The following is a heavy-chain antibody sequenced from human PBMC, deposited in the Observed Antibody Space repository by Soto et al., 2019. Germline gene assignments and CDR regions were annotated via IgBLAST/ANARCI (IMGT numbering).Heavy chain of an antibody. CDR2: IYHSGST. V-gene: IGHV4-4*02. Sequence: SETLSLTCAVSGGSISSSNWWSWVRQPPGKGLEWIGEIYHSGSTNYNPSLKSRDTISVDKSKNQFSLKLSFLTAADTAVYYCASVRGGYYYAMDVWGQGTTVT. J-gene: IGHJ6*02. D-gene: IGHD3-10*02. CDR1: GGSISSSNW. CDR3: ASVRGGYYYAMDV.